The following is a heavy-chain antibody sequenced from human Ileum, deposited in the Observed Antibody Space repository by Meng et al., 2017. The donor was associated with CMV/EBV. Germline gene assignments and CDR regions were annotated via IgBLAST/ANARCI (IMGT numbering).Heavy chain of an antibody. CDR2: IHSGGDT. CDR1: GFTISNTY. V-gene: IGHV3-66*04. J-gene: IGHJ4*02. Sequence: VELVGSGGGLVPPGGSLRISCAASGFTISNTYMSWVRQAPGKGLEWVSVIHSGGDTYYADSVKGRFTISRDNAKNTLYLQMNSLRAEDTAVYYCTGLDYWGQGTLVTVSS. CDR3: TGLDY.